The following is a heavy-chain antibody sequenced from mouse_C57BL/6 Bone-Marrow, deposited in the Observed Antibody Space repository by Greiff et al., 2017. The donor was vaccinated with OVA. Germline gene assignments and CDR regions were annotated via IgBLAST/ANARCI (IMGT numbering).Heavy chain of an antibody. V-gene: IGHV1-53*01. J-gene: IGHJ3*01. Sequence: QVQLKESGTELVKPGASVKLSCKASGYTFTSYWMHWVKQRPGQGLEWIGNINPSNGGTNYNEKFKSKATLTVDKSSSTAYMQLSSLTSEDSAVYYCARVGYDYDRAWFAYWGQGTLVTVSA. D-gene: IGHD2-4*01. CDR3: ARVGYDYDRAWFAY. CDR1: GYTFTSYW. CDR2: INPSNGGT.